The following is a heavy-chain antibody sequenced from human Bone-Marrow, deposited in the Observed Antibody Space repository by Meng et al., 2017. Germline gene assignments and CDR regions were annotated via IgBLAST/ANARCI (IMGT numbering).Heavy chain of an antibody. CDR2: IIPIFGTA. CDR3: ARLGYCSGGSCYGPPPQGYGMDV. J-gene: IGHJ6*02. Sequence: SVKVSCKASGGTFSSYAISWVRQAPGQGLGWMGGIIPIFGTANYAQKFQGRVTITTDESTSTAYMELSSLRSEDTAVYYCARLGYCSGGSCYGPPPQGYGMDVWGQGTTVTVSS. D-gene: IGHD2-15*01. CDR1: GGTFSSYA. V-gene: IGHV1-69*05.